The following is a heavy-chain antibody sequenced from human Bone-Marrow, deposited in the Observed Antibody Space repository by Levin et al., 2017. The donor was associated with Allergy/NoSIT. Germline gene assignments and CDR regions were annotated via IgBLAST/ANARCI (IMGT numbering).Heavy chain of an antibody. CDR3: TRDYDFLWGNARSCPGY. CDR1: GFILKDYY. CDR2: INGNSGGT. Sequence: ASVKVSCEASGFILKDYYLHWVRQAPGQGLEWVGRINGNSGGTKYAQKFQGRVTMTRDTSINTAYMELTRLTSDDTAVYFCTRDYDFLWGNARSCPGYWGLGTLVTV. J-gene: IGHJ4*02. V-gene: IGHV1-2*06. D-gene: IGHD3-16*01.